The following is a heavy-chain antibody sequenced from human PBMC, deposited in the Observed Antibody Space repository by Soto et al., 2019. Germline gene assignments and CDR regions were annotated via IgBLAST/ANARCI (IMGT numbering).Heavy chain of an antibody. CDR3: ARDNRREMEMATIEDYFDY. Sequence: QVQLQESGPGLVKPSQTLSLTCTVSGGSISRGDYYWSWIRQPPGKGLEWIGYIYYSGSTYYNPSLKSRVTISVDTSEYQFSLKLSSVNAADTAVYYCARDNRREMEMATIEDYFDYWGQGTLVTVSS. J-gene: IGHJ4*02. CDR1: GGSISRGDYY. D-gene: IGHD5-12*01. CDR2: IYYSGST. V-gene: IGHV4-30-4*01.